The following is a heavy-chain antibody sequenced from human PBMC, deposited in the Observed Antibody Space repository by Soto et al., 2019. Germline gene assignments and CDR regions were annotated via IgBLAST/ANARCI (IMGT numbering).Heavy chain of an antibody. V-gene: IGHV2-5*02. J-gene: IGHJ4*02. CDR1: GFSLSSTRMA. Sequence: QITLKESGPTLVKPTQTLTLTCTFSGFSLSSTRMAVGWIRQPPGKDLEWLALIYWDDDKRSSPFLKSRLTIAKYTSKNQVVLTMSNMDPVDTARYYCAHIVVAGLGYYFDYWGQGTLVTVSS. CDR2: IYWDDDK. D-gene: IGHD6-19*01. CDR3: AHIVVAGLGYYFDY.